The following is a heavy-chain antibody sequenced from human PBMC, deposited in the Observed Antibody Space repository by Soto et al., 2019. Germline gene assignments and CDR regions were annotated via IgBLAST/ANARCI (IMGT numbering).Heavy chain of an antibody. CDR1: GFTFSSYS. Sequence: EVQLVESGGGLVKPGGSLRLSCAASGFTFSSYSMNWVRQAPGKGLEWVSSISSSSRYIYYADSLKGRFTISRDNAKNSMYLQMNSVRAEDRAVYYCARDQGGYNYGYWGQGTLVTVSS. CDR3: ARDQGGYNYGY. CDR2: ISSSSRYI. D-gene: IGHD5-12*01. V-gene: IGHV3-21*01. J-gene: IGHJ4*02.